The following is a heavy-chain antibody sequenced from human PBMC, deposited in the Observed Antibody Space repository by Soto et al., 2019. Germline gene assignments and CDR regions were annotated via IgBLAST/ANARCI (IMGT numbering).Heavy chain of an antibody. D-gene: IGHD6-13*01. CDR1: GFTFSSYG. CDR3: ARVRRTAAAGTPSMEYFQH. Sequence: GGSLRLSCAASGFTFSSYGMHWVRQAPGKGLEWVAVISYDGSNKYYADSVKGRFTISRDNSKNTLYLKMNSLRAEDTAVYYCARVRRTAAAGTPSMEYFQHWGQGTLVTVSS. J-gene: IGHJ1*01. CDR2: ISYDGSNK. V-gene: IGHV3-30*03.